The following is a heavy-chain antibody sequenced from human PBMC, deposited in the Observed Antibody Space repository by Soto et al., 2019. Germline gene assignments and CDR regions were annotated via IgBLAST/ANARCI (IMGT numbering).Heavy chain of an antibody. D-gene: IGHD6-13*01. CDR2: IIPILGIA. CDR3: ARDFSIAAAGVGDAFDI. Sequence: ASVKVSCKASGGTFSSYAISWVRQAPGQGLEWMGGIIPILGIANYAQKFQGRVTITADKSTSTAYMELSSLRSEDTAVYYCARDFSIAAAGVGDAFDIWGQGTMVTVSS. V-gene: IGHV1-69*10. CDR1: GGTFSSYA. J-gene: IGHJ3*02.